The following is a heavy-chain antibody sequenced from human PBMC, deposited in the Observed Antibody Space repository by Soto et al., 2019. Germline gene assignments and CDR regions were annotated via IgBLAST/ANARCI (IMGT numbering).Heavy chain of an antibody. Sequence: SETLSLTCNVSGGSISDFYWSWIRQSPGKRLEWIGYLYYTGSTNYNPALKSRVTISLDTSKNQFSLKVRSVTAADTAVYYCARGGGYDFRSSQAPPIDVWGQGTTVTVS. D-gene: IGHD3-3*01. V-gene: IGHV4-59*01. J-gene: IGHJ6*02. CDR3: ARGGGYDFRSSQAPPIDV. CDR2: LYYTGST. CDR1: GGSISDFY.